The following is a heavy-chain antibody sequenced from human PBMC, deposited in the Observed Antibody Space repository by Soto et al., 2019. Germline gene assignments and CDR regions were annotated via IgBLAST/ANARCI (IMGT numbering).Heavy chain of an antibody. J-gene: IGHJ4*02. V-gene: IGHV3-33*01. CDR2: IWYDGSNK. Sequence: GGSLRLSCVASGFTFSSYGMHWVRQAPGKGLEWVAVIWYDGSNKYYADSVKGRFTISRDNSKNTLYLQMNSLRAEDTAVYYCARDSSSGWWMVLDYWGQGTLVTVSS. CDR3: ARDSSSGWWMVLDY. CDR1: GFTFSSYG. D-gene: IGHD6-19*01.